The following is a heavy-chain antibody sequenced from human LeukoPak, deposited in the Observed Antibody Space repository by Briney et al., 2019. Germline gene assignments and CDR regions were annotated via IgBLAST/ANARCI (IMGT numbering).Heavy chain of an antibody. Sequence: PGGSLRLSCAASGFTFSSYWMSWVRQAPGKGLEWVANIKQDGSEEYYVDSVKGRFTISRDNAKNSLYLQMNSLRAEDTAVYYCARVFPFAGSVVTVLDYYGMDVWGQGTTVTVSS. CDR1: GFTFSSYW. CDR3: ARVFPFAGSVVTVLDYYGMDV. CDR2: IKQDGSEE. V-gene: IGHV3-7*01. D-gene: IGHD4-23*01. J-gene: IGHJ6*02.